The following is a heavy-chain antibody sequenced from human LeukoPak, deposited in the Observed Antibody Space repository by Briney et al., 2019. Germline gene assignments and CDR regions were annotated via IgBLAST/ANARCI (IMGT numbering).Heavy chain of an antibody. V-gene: IGHV3-33*06. CDR3: VKENDSSGYSFDY. J-gene: IGHJ4*02. D-gene: IGHD3-22*01. CDR2: IWYDGSNK. Sequence: AGRSLRLSCAASGFTFSNYGMHWVRQAPGKGLEWVAVIWYDGSNKYYADSVKGRFTISRDNSKNTLYLQMSSLRAEDTAVYYCVKENDSSGYSFDYWGQGTLVTVSS. CDR1: GFTFSNYG.